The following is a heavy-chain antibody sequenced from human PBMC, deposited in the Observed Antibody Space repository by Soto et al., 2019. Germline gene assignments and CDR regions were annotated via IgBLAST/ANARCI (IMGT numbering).Heavy chain of an antibody. V-gene: IGHV3-21*01. D-gene: IGHD2-15*01. J-gene: IGHJ5*02. CDR1: GFSFSSYS. CDR3: ARGYTGYCSGGTCYWFDP. CDR2: ISSSASHI. Sequence: EVQLVESGGGLVKPGGALRLSCAASGFSFSSYSMNWVRQAPGKGLEWVSSISSSASHIKYADSVKGRFTISRDNAKKSLYLQMNSLRAEDTAVYYCARGYTGYCSGGTCYWFDPWGQGTLVTVSS.